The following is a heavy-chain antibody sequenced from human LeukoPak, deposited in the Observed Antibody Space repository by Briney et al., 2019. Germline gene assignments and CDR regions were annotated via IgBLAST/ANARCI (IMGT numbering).Heavy chain of an antibody. J-gene: IGHJ4*02. CDR3: TRESGAFSPFGF. CDR1: GGSILRTNW. Sequence: SGTLSLTCAVSGGSILRTNWRSWVRQPPGKGLEWIGEVHLNGATNYNPSVEGRVTMSIDKSKNHLSLEVISVTAADTAMYYCTRESGAFSPFGFWGQGTLVTVSS. CDR2: VHLNGAT. D-gene: IGHD1-26*01. V-gene: IGHV4-4*02.